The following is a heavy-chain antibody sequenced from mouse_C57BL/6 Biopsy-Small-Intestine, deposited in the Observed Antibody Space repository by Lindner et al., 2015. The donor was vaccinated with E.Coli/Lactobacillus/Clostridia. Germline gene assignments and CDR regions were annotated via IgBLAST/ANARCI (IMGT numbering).Heavy chain of an antibody. CDR1: GYAFNYNV. D-gene: IGHD6-1*01. J-gene: IGHJ3*01. CDR2: VNPGSGGT. CDR3: GRDSPSNWFAY. V-gene: IGHV1-54*01. Sequence: VQLQESGAELVRPGTSVKVSCKTSGYAFNYNVIAWIKQRPGQGLEWIGAVNPGSGGTNYNEKFKGKAILTVDKSSSTAYMQLSNLTSEDSAVFFCGRDSPSNWFAYWGQGTLVTVSA.